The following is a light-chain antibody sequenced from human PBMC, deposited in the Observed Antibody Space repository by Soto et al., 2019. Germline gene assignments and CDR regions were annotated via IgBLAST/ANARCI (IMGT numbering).Light chain of an antibody. CDR3: QQYNNWPPVT. CDR2: GAS. Sequence: EIVMPQSPATLSVSPGESSTLSCRASQSVSSNLAWYQQKPGQAPRLLIYGASTRATGIPARFSGSGSGTEFTLTIRSLQSEDFAVYYCQQYNNWPPVTFGKGTKVDIK. CDR1: QSVSSN. J-gene: IGKJ1*01. V-gene: IGKV3-15*01.